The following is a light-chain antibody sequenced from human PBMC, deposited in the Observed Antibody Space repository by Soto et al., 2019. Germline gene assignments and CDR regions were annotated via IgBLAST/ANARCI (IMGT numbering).Light chain of an antibody. CDR2: GHN. J-gene: IGLJ3*02. V-gene: IGLV1-40*01. CDR1: TSNIGAGYE. CDR3: QSFDSSLGGSGV. Sequence: QSVLTQPPSVSGAPGQRVTISCTGSTSNIGAGYEVHWYQQVPGTAPKLLVSGHNNRPSEVPDRFFGSKSGTSASLTITGLQAEDEADHYCQSFDSSLGGSGVFGGGTKLTVL.